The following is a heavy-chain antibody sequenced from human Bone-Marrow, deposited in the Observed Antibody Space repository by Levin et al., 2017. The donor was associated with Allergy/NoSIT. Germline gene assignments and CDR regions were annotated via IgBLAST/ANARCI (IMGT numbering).Heavy chain of an antibody. D-gene: IGHD2-15*01. V-gene: IGHV3-23*01. CDR1: GFTFYSYA. CDR2: ISGSGTAT. Sequence: GGSLRLSCAASGFTFYSYAIHWVRQAPGRGPEWVSGISGSGTATDYADSVKGRFTISRDNSKNTVYMEMNSLRVDDTALYYCARSKMRCSGRSCYSGFDSWGQGTQVTVSS. CDR3: ARSKMRCSGRSCYSGFDS. J-gene: IGHJ4*02.